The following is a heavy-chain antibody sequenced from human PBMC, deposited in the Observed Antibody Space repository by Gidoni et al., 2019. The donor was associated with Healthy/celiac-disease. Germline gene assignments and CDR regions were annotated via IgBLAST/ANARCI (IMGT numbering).Heavy chain of an antibody. CDR1: GYTLTELP. CDR2: FAPEDGEA. CDR3: ATSSIAVAGTYYCDY. V-gene: IGHV1-24*01. Sequence: QVQLVQTGAEVKKPGAPVKVSFKVAGYTLTELPMHWVRQAPGKGREWMGGFAPEDGEANYAQKFQGRVTMTEDTSTDTAYMELSSLRSEETAVYYGATSSIAVAGTYYCDYWGQGTLVTVSS. D-gene: IGHD6-19*01. J-gene: IGHJ4*02.